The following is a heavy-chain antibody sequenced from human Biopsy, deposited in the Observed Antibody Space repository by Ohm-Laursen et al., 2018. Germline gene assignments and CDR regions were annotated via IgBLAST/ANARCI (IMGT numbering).Heavy chain of an antibody. Sequence: PSQTLSLTCTVSGDSIGTFHWNWIRQSPGKGLEWIGYIYYTGSTNYNPSLRSRVTISVDTSKNQFSLRLNSVTAADTAVYYCARATNSTGWPYYYFYGMDVWGQGTTVTVSS. D-gene: IGHD2/OR15-2a*01. CDR3: ARATNSTGWPYYYFYGMDV. CDR1: GDSIGTFH. CDR2: IYYTGST. J-gene: IGHJ6*02. V-gene: IGHV4-59*01.